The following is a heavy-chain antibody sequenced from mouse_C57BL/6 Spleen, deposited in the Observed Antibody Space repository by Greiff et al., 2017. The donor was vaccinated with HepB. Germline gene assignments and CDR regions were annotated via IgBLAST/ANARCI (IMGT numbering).Heavy chain of an antibody. CDR2: ISGGGGNT. Sequence: DVKLVESGGGLVKPGGSLKLSCAASGFTFSSYTMSWVRQTPEKRLEWVATISGGGGNTYYPDSVKGRFTISRDNAKNTLYLQMSSLRSEDTALYYCARQEDYYGSSYRGFDYWGHGTTLTVSS. CDR1: GFTFSSYT. D-gene: IGHD1-1*01. CDR3: ARQEDYYGSSYRGFDY. J-gene: IGHJ2*01. V-gene: IGHV5-9*01.